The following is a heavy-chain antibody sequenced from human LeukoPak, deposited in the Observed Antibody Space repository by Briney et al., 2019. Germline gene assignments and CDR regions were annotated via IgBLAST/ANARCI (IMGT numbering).Heavy chain of an antibody. J-gene: IGHJ4*02. CDR2: IYYSGNT. CDR1: GDSISTSNSY. V-gene: IGHV4-39*07. CDR3: ARDNKEGYYFDY. Sequence: SETLSLACAVSGDSISTSNSYWGWIRRPPGKGLEWVGSIYYSGNTYYNPSLKSRVTISVDTSKNQFSLKLSSVTAADTAVYYCARDNKEGYYFDYWGQGTLVTVSS. D-gene: IGHD2-15*01.